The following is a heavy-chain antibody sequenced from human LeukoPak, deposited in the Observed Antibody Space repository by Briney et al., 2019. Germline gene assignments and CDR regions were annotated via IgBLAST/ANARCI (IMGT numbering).Heavy chain of an antibody. D-gene: IGHD3-10*01. CDR1: GFTFSSYA. CDR2: ISGSGGST. J-gene: IGHJ4*02. CDR3: AKLRVRGVMGFDY. Sequence: GGSLRLSCAASGFTFSSYAMSWVRQAPGKGLEWVSAISGSGGSTYYADSVKGRFTISRDNSKNTLYLQMNSLRAEDTAVYYWAKLRVRGVMGFDYWGQGTLVTVSS. V-gene: IGHV3-23*01.